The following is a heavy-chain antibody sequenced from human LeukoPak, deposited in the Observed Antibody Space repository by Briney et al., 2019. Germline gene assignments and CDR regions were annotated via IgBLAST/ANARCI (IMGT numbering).Heavy chain of an antibody. CDR2: ISSDSNYI. D-gene: IGHD1-1*01. Sequence: AGGSLRLSCAASGFTFSSYTMNWVRQAPGKGLEWVSSISSDSNYIYYADSVKGRFTIARDNAWNSLYLQMNSLRAEDTAVYYCAKGQELDDGVFDSWGQGTLVTVSS. CDR1: GFTFSSYT. V-gene: IGHV3-21*01. CDR3: AKGQELDDGVFDS. J-gene: IGHJ4*02.